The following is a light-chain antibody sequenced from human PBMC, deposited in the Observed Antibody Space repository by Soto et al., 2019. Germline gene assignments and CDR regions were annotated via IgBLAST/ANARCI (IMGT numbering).Light chain of an antibody. CDR3: QSYDSSLSGYVV. Sequence: QSVLTQPPSVSGAPGQRVTISCTGSSSNIGAGYDVHWYQQLPGTAPKLLIYGNSNRPSGVPDRFSGSKSGTSASLAITGLQAGDEADYYCQSYDSSLSGYVVFSGGTKLTVL. V-gene: IGLV1-40*01. CDR1: SSNIGAGYD. J-gene: IGLJ2*01. CDR2: GNS.